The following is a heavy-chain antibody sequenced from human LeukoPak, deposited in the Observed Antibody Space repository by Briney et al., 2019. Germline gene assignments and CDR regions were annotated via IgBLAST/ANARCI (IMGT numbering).Heavy chain of an antibody. J-gene: IGHJ4*02. D-gene: IGHD3-22*01. V-gene: IGHV4-59*11. CDR3: SRGLDSRKLGY. CDR1: GGSISSHY. CDR2: IYYSGST. Sequence: SGTLSLTCTVSGGSISSHYWSWIRQPPGKGLEWIGYIYYSGSTNYNPSLKSRVTISVDTSKNQFSLNLNSVTAADTAVYFCSRGLDSRKLGYWGQGTLVTVSS.